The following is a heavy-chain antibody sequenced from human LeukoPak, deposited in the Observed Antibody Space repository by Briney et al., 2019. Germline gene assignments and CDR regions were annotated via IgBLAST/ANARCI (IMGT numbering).Heavy chain of an antibody. CDR2: INPSGGST. D-gene: IGHD6-6*01. CDR1: GYTFTIYY. V-gene: IGHV1-46*01. Sequence: ASVTVSCTASGYTFTIYYMHWVRQAPGQGLEWMGIINPSGGSTSYAQKCQGRVTMTRDTSTSTVYMELSSLRSEDTAVYYCARIQSRIIAARPGNPAFDYWGRGTLVTVSS. CDR3: ARIQSRIIAARPGNPAFDY. J-gene: IGHJ4*02.